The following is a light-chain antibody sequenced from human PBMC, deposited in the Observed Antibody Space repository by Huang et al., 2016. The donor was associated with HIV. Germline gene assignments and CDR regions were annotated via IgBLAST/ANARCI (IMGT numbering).Light chain of an antibody. CDR2: DAS. J-gene: IGKJ1*01. CDR3: QHRGT. CDR1: QSMSDY. V-gene: IGKV3-11*01. Sequence: EIVLTQSPATLSLSPGDTATLSCRASQSMSDYFAWYQQKPGQAPRLLIFDASNRATGISPRFSGSGSGTDFTLTISSLEPDDFAVYYCQHRGTFGQGTKVEVK.